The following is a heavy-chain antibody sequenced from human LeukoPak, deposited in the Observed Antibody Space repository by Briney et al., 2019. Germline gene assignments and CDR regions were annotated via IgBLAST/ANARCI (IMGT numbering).Heavy chain of an antibody. CDR2: IYSGGST. V-gene: IGHV3-53*01. CDR1: GFTVSSNY. D-gene: IGHD5-18*01. J-gene: IGHJ6*02. CDR3: ARDLRDIAKYYYGMDV. Sequence: GGSLRLSCAASGFTVSSNYMSWVRQAPGKGLEWVSVIYSGGSTYYADSVKGRFTISRDNSKNTLYLQMNSLRAEDTAVYYCARDLRDIAKYYYGMDVWGQGTTVTVSS.